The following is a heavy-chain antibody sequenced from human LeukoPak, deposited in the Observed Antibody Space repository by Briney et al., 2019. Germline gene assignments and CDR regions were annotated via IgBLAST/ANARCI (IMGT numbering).Heavy chain of an antibody. CDR2: MYYSGST. Sequence: PSETLSLTCTVSSXSISGSTYYWAWIRQPPGKGLEWIGSMYYSGSTYYNPSLKSRVTISVDTSKNQFSLKLSSVTAADTAVYYCARHQGWDAFDICGQGITVTVTS. CDR1: SXSISGSTYY. J-gene: IGHJ3*02. V-gene: IGHV4-39*01. CDR3: ARHQGWDAFDI.